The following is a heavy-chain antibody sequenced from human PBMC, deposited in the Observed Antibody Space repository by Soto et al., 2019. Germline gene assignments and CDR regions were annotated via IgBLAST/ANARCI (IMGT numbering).Heavy chain of an antibody. V-gene: IGHV1-8*01. J-gene: IGHJ6*02. CDR1: GYTFTSYD. Sequence: QVQLVQSGAEVKKPGASVKVSCKASGYTFTSYDINWVRQATGQGLEWMGWMNPNSGNTGYAQKFQGRVTITRNTSIRTGHMEKSRRRSEDTAVHYCARIVGGRYSYVPNLYYYCCMDVWGQGTTVAVSS. CDR3: ARIVGGRYSYVPNLYYYCCMDV. CDR2: MNPNSGNT. D-gene: IGHD5-18*01.